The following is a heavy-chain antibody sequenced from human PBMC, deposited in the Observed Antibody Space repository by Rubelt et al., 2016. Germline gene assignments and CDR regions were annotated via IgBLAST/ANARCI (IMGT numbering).Heavy chain of an antibody. CDR1: GFTFSSYW. CDR2: IKEDGSEK. D-gene: IGHD4-17*01. CDR3: ARVYGEAEVNWFDP. Sequence: EVQLVESGGGLVQPGGSLRVSCAASGFTFSSYWMSWVRQAPGKGLEWVANIKEDGSEKYYVDSVKGRFIISRDNAKNSLFLQMNSLRAEDTAVYFCARVYGEAEVNWFDPWGQGTLVTVSS. J-gene: IGHJ5*02. V-gene: IGHV3-7*01.